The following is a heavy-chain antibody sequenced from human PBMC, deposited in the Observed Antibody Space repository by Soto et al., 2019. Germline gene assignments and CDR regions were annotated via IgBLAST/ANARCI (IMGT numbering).Heavy chain of an antibody. V-gene: IGHV1-69*13. D-gene: IGHD3-10*01. J-gene: IGHJ6*04. CDR3: ARVPPLGRGVIRFYHNSMDV. CDR1: GGTFSSYA. CDR2: IIPIFGTA. Sequence: SVKVSCKASGGTFSSYAISWVRQAPGQGLEWMGGIIPIFGTANYAQKFQGRVTITADESTSTAYMELSSLRSEDTAVYYCARVPPLGRGVIRFYHNSMDVWGEGSTVTVSS.